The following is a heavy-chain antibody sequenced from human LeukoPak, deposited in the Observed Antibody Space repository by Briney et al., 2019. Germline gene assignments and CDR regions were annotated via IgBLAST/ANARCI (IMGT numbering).Heavy chain of an antibody. V-gene: IGHV4-34*01. D-gene: IGHD3-22*01. CDR2: INHSGST. Sequence: SETLSLTCAVYGGSFSGYYWSWIRQPPGKGLGWIGEINHSGSTNYNPSLKSRVTISVDTSKNQFSLKLSSVTAADTAVYYCARRLRITMIVVVYNWFDPWGQGTLVTVSS. J-gene: IGHJ5*02. CDR3: ARRLRITMIVVVYNWFDP. CDR1: GGSFSGYY.